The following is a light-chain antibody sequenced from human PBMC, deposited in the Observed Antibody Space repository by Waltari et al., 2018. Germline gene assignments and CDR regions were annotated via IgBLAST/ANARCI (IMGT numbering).Light chain of an antibody. CDR1: SSNIGSNV. V-gene: IGLV1-44*01. CDR3: AAWDHSLNGPV. CDR2: TNN. J-gene: IGLJ2*01. Sequence: QSVLTQPPSASGTPGQRVTISSSGGSSNIGSNVVNWYQQFPGTAPKLLIYTNNRRPSGVPDRFSGSKSGTSASLAISGLQSEDEADYYCAAWDHSLNGPVFGGGTKLTVL.